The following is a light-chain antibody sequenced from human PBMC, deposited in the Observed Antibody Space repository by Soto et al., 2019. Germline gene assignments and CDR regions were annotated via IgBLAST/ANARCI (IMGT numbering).Light chain of an antibody. CDR2: DVT. V-gene: IGLV2-14*03. CDR1: SNDFGGYNY. CDR3: SSYSGSSTLYV. Sequence: QSALTQPASVSGSAGQSITISCTGTSNDFGGYNYVSWYQQHPGKAPKLIIYDVTIRPSGVSNRFSGSKSGNTASLAISGLRAEDEADYHCSSYSGSSTLYVFGTGTKVTVL. J-gene: IGLJ1*01.